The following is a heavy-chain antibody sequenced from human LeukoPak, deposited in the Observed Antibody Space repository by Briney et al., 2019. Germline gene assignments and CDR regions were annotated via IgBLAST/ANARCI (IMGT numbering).Heavy chain of an antibody. Sequence: GGSLRLSCAASGFTFSSYAMHWVRQAPGKGLEWVAVISYDGSKKYYADSVKGRFTISRDNSKNTLYLQMNSLRAEDTAVYYCARDPRHTRRITIFGVVPRRYYFDYWGQGTLVTVSS. CDR2: ISYDGSKK. CDR1: GFTFSSYA. V-gene: IGHV3-30-3*01. CDR3: ARDPRHTRRITIFGVVPRRYYFDY. D-gene: IGHD3-3*01. J-gene: IGHJ4*02.